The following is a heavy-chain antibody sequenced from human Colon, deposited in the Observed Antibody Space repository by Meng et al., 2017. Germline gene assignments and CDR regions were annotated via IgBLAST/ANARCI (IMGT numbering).Heavy chain of an antibody. Sequence: SLKISCAASGFTFSSYGMHWVRQAPGKGLEWVAVIWYDGSNKYYADSVKGRFTISRDNSKNTLYLQMNSLRAEDTAVYYCARKFDYFDYWGQGTLVTGSS. J-gene: IGHJ4*02. CDR1: GFTFSSYG. CDR3: ARKFDYFDY. V-gene: IGHV3-33*01. CDR2: IWYDGSNK.